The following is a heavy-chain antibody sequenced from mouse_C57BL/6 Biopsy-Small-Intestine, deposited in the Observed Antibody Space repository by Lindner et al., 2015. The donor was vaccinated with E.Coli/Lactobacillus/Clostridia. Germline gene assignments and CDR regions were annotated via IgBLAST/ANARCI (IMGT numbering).Heavy chain of an antibody. D-gene: IGHD2-4*01. CDR2: IYPRSGNT. CDR1: GYSFTSYY. J-gene: IGHJ2*01. CDR3: ARTYYDFSFFDY. V-gene: IGHV1-66*01. Sequence: VQLQESGPELVKPGASVKISCKASGYSFTSYYIHWVKQRPGQGLEWIGWIYPRSGNTKYNEKFKGKATLTADTSSNTAYMQLSSLTSEDSAVYYCARTYYDFSFFDYWGQGTTLTVSS.